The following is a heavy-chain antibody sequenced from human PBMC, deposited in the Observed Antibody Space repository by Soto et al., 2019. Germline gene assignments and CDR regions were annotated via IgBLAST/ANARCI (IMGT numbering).Heavy chain of an antibody. CDR1: GVSISSGGYY. V-gene: IGHV4-31*03. J-gene: IGHJ6*02. CDR3: ARDLQRYCSSTSCSYYGMDV. CDR2: IYYSVNT. D-gene: IGHD2-2*01. Sequence: QVQLQESGPGLVKPSQTLSLTCTVSGVSISSGGYYWNWIRQHPGKGLEWIGYIYYSVNTYYNPSLKGRVTISIDTSKSQFSLKLSSVTAADTGVYYCARDLQRYCSSTSCSYYGMDVWGQGTTVTVSS.